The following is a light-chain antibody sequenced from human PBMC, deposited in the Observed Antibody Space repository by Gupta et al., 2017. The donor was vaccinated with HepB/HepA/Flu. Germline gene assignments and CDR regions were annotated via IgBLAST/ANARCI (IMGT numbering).Light chain of an antibody. V-gene: IGLV2-14*03. CDR2: DVN. Sequence: QSALTQPASVSGSPGQSITISCTGTSSDIGGYNYVSWYQQRPGQTPKLLIFDVNNRPSGISNRFSGAKSGNTASLTISDDYCYSHTSSDTLFVFGPGTKVTVL. CDR3: LFV. J-gene: IGLJ1*01. CDR1: SSDIGGYNY.